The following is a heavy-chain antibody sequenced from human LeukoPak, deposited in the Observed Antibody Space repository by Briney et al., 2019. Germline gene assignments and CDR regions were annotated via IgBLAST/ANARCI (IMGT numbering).Heavy chain of an antibody. Sequence: GASVKVSCKASGGTFSSYAISWVRQAPGQGLEWMGRIIPILGIANYAQKFQGRVTITADKSTSTAYMELSSLRSEDTAVYYCARDQGAAYDSSGYYHGWFDPWGQGTLVTVSS. CDR1: GGTFSSYA. CDR2: IIPILGIA. CDR3: ARDQGAAYDSSGYYHGWFDP. J-gene: IGHJ5*02. D-gene: IGHD3-22*01. V-gene: IGHV1-69*04.